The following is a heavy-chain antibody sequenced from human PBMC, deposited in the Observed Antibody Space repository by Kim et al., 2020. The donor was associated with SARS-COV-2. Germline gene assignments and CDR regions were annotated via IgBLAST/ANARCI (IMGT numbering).Heavy chain of an antibody. CDR3: TRNSITMIVVVD. V-gene: IGHV3-49*02. J-gene: IGHJ4*02. Sequence: EYAASVKGRFTISRDDSKSIAYLQMNSLKTEDTAVYYCTRNSITMIVVVDWGQGTLVTVSS. D-gene: IGHD3-22*01.